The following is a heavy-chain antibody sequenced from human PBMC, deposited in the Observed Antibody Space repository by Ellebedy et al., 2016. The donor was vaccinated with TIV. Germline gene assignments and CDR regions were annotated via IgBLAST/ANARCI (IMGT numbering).Heavy chain of an antibody. V-gene: IGHV3-23*01. CDR2: VSNSGDST. CDR1: GFTFSSYA. CDR3: SFKGVATRVY. D-gene: IGHD4-23*01. J-gene: IGHJ4*02. Sequence: GESLKISCVASGFTFSSYAMSWVRQAPGKGLEGVSAVSNSGDSTYYADSVKGRFTISRDNSKNTLYLQMSSLRAEDTAVYYCSFKGVATRVYWGQGTLVTVSS.